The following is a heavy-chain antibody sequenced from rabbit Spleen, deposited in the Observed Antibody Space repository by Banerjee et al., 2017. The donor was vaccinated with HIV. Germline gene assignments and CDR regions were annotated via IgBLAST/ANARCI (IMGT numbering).Heavy chain of an antibody. CDR3: ARDLVGVIGWNFYL. CDR1: GFSFSDRDV. V-gene: IGHV1S45*01. J-gene: IGHJ3*01. D-gene: IGHD1-1*01. Sequence: QQQLVESGGGLVQPEGSLTLTCTASGFSFSDRDVMCWVYQAPGKGLEWIACINIVTGKSVYASWAKGRFTMSRTSSTTVTLRMTSLTAADRAAYFCARDLVGVIGWNFYLWGQGTLVTVS. CDR2: INIVTGKS.